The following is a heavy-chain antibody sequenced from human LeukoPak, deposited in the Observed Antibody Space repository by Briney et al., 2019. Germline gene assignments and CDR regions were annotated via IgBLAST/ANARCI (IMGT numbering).Heavy chain of an antibody. Sequence: PGGSLRLSCAASGFTFSSYNMNWVRQAPGKGLEWVSSISTSSSYIYYADSAKGRFTISRDNAKNSLYLQMNSLGAEDTAIYYCARHRDWNGGFDYWGQGTLVTVSS. D-gene: IGHD1-1*01. CDR3: ARHRDWNGGFDY. J-gene: IGHJ4*02. CDR1: GFTFSSYN. CDR2: ISTSSSYI. V-gene: IGHV3-21*01.